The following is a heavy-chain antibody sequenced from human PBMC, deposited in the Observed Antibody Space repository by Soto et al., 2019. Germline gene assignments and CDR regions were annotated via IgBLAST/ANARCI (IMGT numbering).Heavy chain of an antibody. Sequence: GGSPRLSCAASGFTFSSYEMNWVRQAPGKGLEWVSYISSSGSTIYYADSVKGRFTISRDNAKNSLYLQMNSLRAEDTAVYYCAREQSSWYSYYYYYGMDVWGQGTTVTVSS. CDR3: AREQSSWYSYYYYYGMDV. CDR2: ISSSGSTI. J-gene: IGHJ6*02. D-gene: IGHD6-13*01. CDR1: GFTFSSYE. V-gene: IGHV3-48*03.